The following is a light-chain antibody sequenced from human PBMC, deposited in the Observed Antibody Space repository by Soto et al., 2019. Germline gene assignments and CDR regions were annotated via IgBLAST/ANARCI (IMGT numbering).Light chain of an antibody. CDR1: QSISSW. Sequence: DIQMTQSPSTLSASVGDRVTITCGASQSISSWLAWYQQKPGKAPKLLIYDASSLEGGVPSRFSGSGSGTEFTLTISSLQPDDFATYYCQHYNSYSEAFGQGTKVDIK. V-gene: IGKV1-5*01. CDR3: QHYNSYSEA. CDR2: DAS. J-gene: IGKJ1*01.